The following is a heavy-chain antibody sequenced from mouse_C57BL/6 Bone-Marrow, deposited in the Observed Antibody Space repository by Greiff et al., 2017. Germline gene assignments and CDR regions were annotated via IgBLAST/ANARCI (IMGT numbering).Heavy chain of an antibody. V-gene: IGHV1-59*01. Sequence: QVQLQQPGAELVRPGTSVKLSCKASGYTFTSYWMHWVKQRPGQGLEWIGVIDPSDSYTNYNQKFKGKATLTVDPSSSTAYMQLSSLTSEDSAVYYCARRDDYDYWYFDVWGTGTTVTVAS. CDR2: IDPSDSYT. D-gene: IGHD2-4*01. CDR1: GYTFTSYW. CDR3: ARRDDYDYWYFDV. J-gene: IGHJ1*03.